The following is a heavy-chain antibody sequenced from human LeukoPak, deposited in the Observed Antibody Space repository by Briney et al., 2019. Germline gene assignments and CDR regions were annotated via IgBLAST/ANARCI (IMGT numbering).Heavy chain of an antibody. CDR1: GFTFTSSA. CDR3: AADLGLELAFDI. V-gene: IGHV1-58*01. CDR2: IIVGSGNT. Sequence: SVKVSCKASGFTFTSSAVQWVRQARGQGLEWIGWIIVGSGNTNYAQKFQERVTITRDMSTSTAYMELSSLRSEDTAVYCCAADLGLELAFDIWGQGTMVTVSS. J-gene: IGHJ3*02. D-gene: IGHD1-7*01.